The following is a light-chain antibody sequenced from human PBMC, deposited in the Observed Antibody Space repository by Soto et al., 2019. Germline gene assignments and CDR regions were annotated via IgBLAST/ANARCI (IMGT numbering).Light chain of an antibody. V-gene: IGKV1-33*01. J-gene: IGKJ5*01. CDR1: QTISKW. CDR3: QQHDDFPT. CDR2: DAS. Sequence: DIEMTQSPSTLSASVGDRVVITCRASQTISKWLAWYQQKPGKAPQLLIYDASNLQTGAPSRFSGSGSGTDFTLIISSVQPEDVATYYCQQHDDFPTFGQGTRLEIK.